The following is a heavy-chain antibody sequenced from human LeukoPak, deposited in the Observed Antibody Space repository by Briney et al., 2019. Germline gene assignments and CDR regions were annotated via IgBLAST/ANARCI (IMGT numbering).Heavy chain of an antibody. CDR3: ARGSYDSSGYLSY. CDR1: GFTFSSYS. CDR2: ISSSSSYI. Sequence: GGSLRLSCAASGFTFSSYSMNWVRQAPGKGLEWVSSISSSSSYIYYADSVKGRFTISRDNAKNSLYLQMNSLRAEDTAVYYCARGSYDSSGYLSYWGQGTLVTVSS. J-gene: IGHJ4*02. D-gene: IGHD3-22*01. V-gene: IGHV3-21*01.